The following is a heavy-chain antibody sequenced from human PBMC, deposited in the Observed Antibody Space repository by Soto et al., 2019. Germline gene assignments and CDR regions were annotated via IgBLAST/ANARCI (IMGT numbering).Heavy chain of an antibody. J-gene: IGHJ4*02. CDR1: GFTFSSYA. CDR2: ISYDGSNK. CDR3: ARETIFGVASPYFDY. V-gene: IGHV3-30-3*01. Sequence: GSLRLSCAASGFTFSSYAMHWVRQAPGKGLEWVAVISYDGSNKYYADSVKGRFTISRDNSKNTLYLQMNSLRAEDTAVYYCARETIFGVASPYFDYWGQGTLVTVSS. D-gene: IGHD3-3*01.